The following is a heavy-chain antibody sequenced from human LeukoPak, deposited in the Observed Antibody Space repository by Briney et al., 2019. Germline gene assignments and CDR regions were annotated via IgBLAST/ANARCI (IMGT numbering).Heavy chain of an antibody. CDR3: ARASSYCGGDCYLGDY. CDR1: GGTFSSYA. V-gene: IGHV1-69*05. CDR2: IIPIFGTA. J-gene: IGHJ4*02. D-gene: IGHD2-21*01. Sequence: SVKVSCRASGGTFSSYAISWVRQAPGQGLEWMGGIIPIFGTANYAQKFQGRVTITTDESTSTAYMELSSLRSEDTAVYYCARASSYCGGDCYLGDYWGQGTLVTVSS.